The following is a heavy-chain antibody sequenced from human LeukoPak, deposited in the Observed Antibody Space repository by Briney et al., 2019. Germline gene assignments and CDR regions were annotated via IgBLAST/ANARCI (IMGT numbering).Heavy chain of an antibody. CDR3: ARSTYGGNDY. Sequence: ASVKVSCKASGGTFSSYAISWERQAPGQGLEWMGRIIPILGIANYAQKFQGRVTITADKSTSTAYMEPSSLRSEDTAVYYCARSTYGGNDYWGQGTLVTVSS. D-gene: IGHD4-23*01. CDR1: GGTFSSYA. J-gene: IGHJ4*02. V-gene: IGHV1-69*04. CDR2: IIPILGIA.